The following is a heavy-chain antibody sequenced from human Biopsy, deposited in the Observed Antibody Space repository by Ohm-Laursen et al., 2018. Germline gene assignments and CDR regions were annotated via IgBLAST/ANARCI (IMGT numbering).Heavy chain of an antibody. Sequence: TLSLTCTVSGGSISSGGSYWSWIRQPPGKGLEWIGNFYYSGSTNYNPSLKSRITMSLDRSKSQVSLRMNSVTAADTAVYYCARARIKTSGVLIPETYYFDSWGQGTTVTVSS. CDR1: GGSISSGGSY. D-gene: IGHD3-3*01. V-gene: IGHV4-61*08. CDR3: ARARIKTSGVLIPETYYFDS. J-gene: IGHJ4*03. CDR2: FYYSGST.